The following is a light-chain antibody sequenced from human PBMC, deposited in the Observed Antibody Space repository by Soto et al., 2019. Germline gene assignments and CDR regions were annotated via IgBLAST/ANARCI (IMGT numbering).Light chain of an antibody. J-gene: IGKJ4*01. CDR3: QQYNDWPLT. CDR1: RSLTNSD. Sequence: EIVMTQSPATLSVSPGERATLSCRASRSLTNSDLAWYQQKAGQAPRLPIYGASTRATGIPARFSGSGSGTEFTLTISSLQSEDFAVYYCQQYNDWPLTFGGGTKVEIK. V-gene: IGKV3-15*01. CDR2: GAS.